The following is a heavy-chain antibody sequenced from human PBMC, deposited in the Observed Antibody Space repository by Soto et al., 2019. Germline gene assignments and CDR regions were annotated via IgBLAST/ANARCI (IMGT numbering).Heavy chain of an antibody. J-gene: IGHJ6*02. D-gene: IGHD2-15*01. CDR3: TTGSVEGV. CDR1: GLTISNAW. V-gene: IGHV3-15*07. Sequence: EVQLVESGGGFIYPGGSLRLSCAASGLTISNAWMNWVRQAPGKGLEWVGGIKTNTEGGTTDYAAAVKGRFTVSRDDSKNTLYLQMNSLRPEDTAVYYCTTGSVEGVWGQGTTVTVSS. CDR2: IKTNTEGGTT.